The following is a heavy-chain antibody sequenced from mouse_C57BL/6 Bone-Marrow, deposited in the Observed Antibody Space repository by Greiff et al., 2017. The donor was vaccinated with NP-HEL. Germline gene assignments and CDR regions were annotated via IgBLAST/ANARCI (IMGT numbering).Heavy chain of an antibody. CDR1: GYAFSSYW. Sequence: QVQLQQSGAELVKPGASVKISCKASGYAFSSYWMNWVKQRPGKGLEWIGQIYPGDGDTNYNGKFKGKATLTADKSSSTAYMQLSSLTSEDSAVYFCARSPIYYYGSSHCYFDVWGTGTTVTVSS. V-gene: IGHV1-80*01. CDR2: IYPGDGDT. J-gene: IGHJ1*03. CDR3: ARSPIYYYGSSHCYFDV. D-gene: IGHD1-1*01.